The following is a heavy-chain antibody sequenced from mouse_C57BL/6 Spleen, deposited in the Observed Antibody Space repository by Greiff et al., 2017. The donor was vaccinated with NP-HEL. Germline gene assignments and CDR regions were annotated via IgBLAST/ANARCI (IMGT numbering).Heavy chain of an antibody. Sequence: VQRVQSGAELVKPGASVKLSCKASGYAFTSYWMNWVKQRPGKGLEWIGQIYPGDGDTNYNGQFKGKATLTADKSSSTAYMQLSSLTSDDAAVYVSARDSNCFDYWGQGTTLTVSS. CDR2: IYPGDGDT. J-gene: IGHJ2*01. CDR3: ARDSNCFDY. V-gene: IGHV1-80*01. CDR1: GYAFTSYW. D-gene: IGHD3-2*01.